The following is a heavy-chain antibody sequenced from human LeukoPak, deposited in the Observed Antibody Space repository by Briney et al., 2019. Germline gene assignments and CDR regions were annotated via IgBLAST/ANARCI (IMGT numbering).Heavy chain of an antibody. CDR3: VRDGTWYDY. CDR1: GFTFSSYS. D-gene: IGHD1-26*01. V-gene: IGHV3-48*02. CDR2: ISISSTSI. Sequence: GGSLRLSCAASGFTFSSYSMHWVRQPPGKGLEWVSYISISSTSIYYADSVKGRFTISRDNAKNSLYLQMNSLRDEDTAVYYCVRDGTWYDYWGQGTLVTASS. J-gene: IGHJ4*02.